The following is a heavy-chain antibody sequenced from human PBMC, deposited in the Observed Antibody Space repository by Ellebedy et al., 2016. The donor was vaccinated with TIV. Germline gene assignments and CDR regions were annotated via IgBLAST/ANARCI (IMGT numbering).Heavy chain of an antibody. CDR2: IIASGGTS. V-gene: IGHV3-23*01. D-gene: IGHD3-9*01. CDR3: TKSRFDWL. J-gene: IGHJ4*02. CDR1: GFNFNNAD. Sequence: PGGSLSLSCVGSGFNFNNADMTWVRQAPGKELEWFAAIIASGGTSYYAAPVQGRVTISRAYSRNTLSLDIRSLQVEDTAIYYCTKSRFDWLWGQGALVTVSS.